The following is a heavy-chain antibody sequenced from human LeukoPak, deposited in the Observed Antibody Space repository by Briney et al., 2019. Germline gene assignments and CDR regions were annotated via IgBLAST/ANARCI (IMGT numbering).Heavy chain of an antibody. CDR2: LYGGGNT. CDR3: ARSNWYFDL. CDR1: GLTVSTNY. V-gene: IGHV3-66*01. Sequence: GGSLRLSCAVSGLTVSTNYMSWVRQAPGRGLEWVSVLYGGGNTYYADSVKGRFTISRDSSKNTLYLQMNSLRVEDTAVYYCARSNWYFDLWGRGALVTVSS. J-gene: IGHJ2*01.